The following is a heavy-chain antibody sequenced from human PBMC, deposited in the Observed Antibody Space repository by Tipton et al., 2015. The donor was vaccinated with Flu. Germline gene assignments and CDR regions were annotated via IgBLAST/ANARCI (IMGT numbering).Heavy chain of an antibody. V-gene: IGHV3-30*02. CDR2: IRYDGSYK. D-gene: IGHD3-10*01. CDR3: AREGVRKGFDS. J-gene: IGHJ4*02. CDR1: GFTFSSYD. Sequence: SGFTFSSYDMNWVRQAPGKGLEWVAIIRYDGSYKYYAESVKGRFTISRDNSKNTLSLQMNSLRPEDTAVYYCAREGVRKGFDSWGQGTLVTVSS.